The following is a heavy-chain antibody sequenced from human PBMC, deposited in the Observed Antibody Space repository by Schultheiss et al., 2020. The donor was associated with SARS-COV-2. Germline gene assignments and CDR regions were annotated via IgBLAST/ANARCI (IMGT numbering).Heavy chain of an antibody. J-gene: IGHJ6*02. CDR1: GESFNGFS. V-gene: IGHV4-34*01. CDR3: ARHGGSNYVVAYYYGMDV. Sequence: SETLSLTCAVYGESFNGFSWTWIRQSPGKGLEWIGSIYFSGSAYYNPSLKSRVTISVDTSKSQFSLKLRSVTAADTAVYYCARHGGSNYVVAYYYGMDVWGQGTTVTVSS. CDR2: IYFSGSA. D-gene: IGHD3-16*01.